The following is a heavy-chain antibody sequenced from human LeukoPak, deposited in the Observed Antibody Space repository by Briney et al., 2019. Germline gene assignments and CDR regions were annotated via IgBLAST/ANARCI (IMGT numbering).Heavy chain of an antibody. D-gene: IGHD3-10*01. V-gene: IGHV1-58*02. CDR1: GFTFTSSA. CDR2: IVVGSGNT. Sequence: ASVKVSCKASGFTFTSSAMQWVRQARGQRLEWIGWIVVGSGNTNYAQKFQERVTITRDMSTSTAYMELSSLRSEDTAVYYCAAAQAGLYYPGHYYFDYWGQGTLVTVSS. J-gene: IGHJ4*02. CDR3: AAAQAGLYYPGHYYFDY.